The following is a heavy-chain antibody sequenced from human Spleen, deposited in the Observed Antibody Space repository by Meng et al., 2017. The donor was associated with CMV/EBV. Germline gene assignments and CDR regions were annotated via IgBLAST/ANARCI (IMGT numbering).Heavy chain of an antibody. CDR2: MNPNSGNT. CDR3: ARDQLTAMVTYYYGMDV. Sequence: ASVKVSCKASGYTFTSYDINWVRQATGQGLEWMGWMNPNSGNTGYAQKFQGRVTITRNTSISTAYMELSSLRSEDTAVYYCARDQLTAMVTYYYGMDVWGQGTTVTVSS. D-gene: IGHD5-18*01. V-gene: IGHV1-8*03. CDR1: GYTFTSYD. J-gene: IGHJ6*02.